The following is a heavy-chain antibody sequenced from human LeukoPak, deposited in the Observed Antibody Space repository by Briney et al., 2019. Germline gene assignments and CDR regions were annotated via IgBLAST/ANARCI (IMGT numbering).Heavy chain of an antibody. CDR3: AKLSSSGSDY. Sequence: PGGSLRLSCAASGFTFTNYGMSWVRQAPGTGLEWVSSIGGSGVTTYYADSVKGWFTISRDNSKNTLSLQMNSLRGEDTALYYCAKLSSSGSDYWGQGTLVTVSS. CDR1: GFTFTNYG. V-gene: IGHV3-23*01. D-gene: IGHD3-22*01. CDR2: IGGSGVTT. J-gene: IGHJ4*02.